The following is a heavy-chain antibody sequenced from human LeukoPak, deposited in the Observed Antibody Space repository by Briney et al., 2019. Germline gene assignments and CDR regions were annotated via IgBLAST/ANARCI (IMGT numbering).Heavy chain of an antibody. CDR2: IYNTGST. V-gene: IGHV4-30-4*01. CDR1: GGSISSDDYY. J-gene: IGHJ4*02. D-gene: IGHD2-2*01. CDR3: ARAPRHTNSWYYFDY. Sequence: PSETLSLTCSVSGGSISSDDYYWSWIRQPPGKGLEWIGYIYNTGSTFYNPSLKSRVIISVDTPKNQISLKLNAVTAADTAVYYCARAPRHTNSWYYFDYWGQGTLVSVSS.